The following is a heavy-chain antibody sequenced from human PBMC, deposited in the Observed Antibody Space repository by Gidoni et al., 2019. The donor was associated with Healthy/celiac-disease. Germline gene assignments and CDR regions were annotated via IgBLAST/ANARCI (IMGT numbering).Heavy chain of an antibody. CDR3: AKDSGRYCSSTSCYPFDY. J-gene: IGHJ4*02. D-gene: IGHD2-2*01. Sequence: EVQLVESGGGLVQPGRSLRLSCAASGFTFDAYAMHWVRQAPGKGLGWVSGISWNSGSIGYADSVKGRFTISRDNAKNSLYLQMNSLRAEDTALYYCAKDSGRYCSSTSCYPFDYWGQGTLVTVSS. CDR1: GFTFDAYA. V-gene: IGHV3-9*01. CDR2: ISWNSGSI.